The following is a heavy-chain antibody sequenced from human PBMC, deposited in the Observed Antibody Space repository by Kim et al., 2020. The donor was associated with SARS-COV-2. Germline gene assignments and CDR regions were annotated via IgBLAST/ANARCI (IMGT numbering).Heavy chain of an antibody. Sequence: GESLKISCKGSGYSFTSYWIGWVRQMPGKGLEWMGIIYPGDSDTRYSPSFQGQVTISADKSISTAYLQWSSLKASDTAMYYCARIAAGYGRTLHIDYWGQGTLVTVSS. CDR3: ARIAAGYGRTLHIDY. V-gene: IGHV5-51*01. CDR1: GYSFTSYW. D-gene: IGHD1-1*01. J-gene: IGHJ4*02. CDR2: IYPGDSDT.